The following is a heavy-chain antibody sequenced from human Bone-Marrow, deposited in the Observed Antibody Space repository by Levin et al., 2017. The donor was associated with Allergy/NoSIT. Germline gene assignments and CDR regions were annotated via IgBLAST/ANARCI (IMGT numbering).Heavy chain of an antibody. D-gene: IGHD2/OR15-2a*01. CDR2: IYYSGST. V-gene: IGHV4-59*01. CDR1: GGSISSYY. Sequence: SETLSLTCTVSGGSISSYYWSWIRQPPGKGLEWIGYIYYSGSTNYNPSLKSRVTISVDTSKNQFSLKLSSVTAADTAVYYCARSSMAYYYYGMDVWDQGTTVTVSS. CDR3: ARSSMAYYYYGMDV. J-gene: IGHJ6*02.